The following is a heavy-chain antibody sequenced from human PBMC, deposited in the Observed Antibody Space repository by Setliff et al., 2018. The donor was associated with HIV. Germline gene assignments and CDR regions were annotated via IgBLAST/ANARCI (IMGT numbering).Heavy chain of an antibody. Sequence: GGSLRLSCAASGFTFSSYWMHWVRQAPGKGLVWVSRINSDGSSTSYADSVKGRFTISRDNAKNTLYLQMNSLRAADTAVYYCAKNIAGVCYSGLDYWGQGALVTVSS. CDR3: AKNIAGVCYSGLDY. CDR2: INSDGSST. V-gene: IGHV3-74*01. D-gene: IGHD2-15*01. CDR1: GFTFSSYW. J-gene: IGHJ4*02.